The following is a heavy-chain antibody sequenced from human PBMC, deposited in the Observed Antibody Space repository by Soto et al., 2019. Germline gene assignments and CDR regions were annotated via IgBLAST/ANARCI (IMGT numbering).Heavy chain of an antibody. J-gene: IGHJ6*02. Sequence: SVKVSCKASGGTFSIYAISWVRQAPLQWLDWMGGIIPIFGTANYAQKFQGRVTITADESTSTAYMELSSLRSEDTAVYYCARDQEVVVINFYYYYYGMDVWGQGTTVTVSS. CDR1: GGTFSIYA. CDR3: ARDQEVVVINFYYYYYGMDV. CDR2: IIPIFGTA. V-gene: IGHV1-69*13. D-gene: IGHD3-22*01.